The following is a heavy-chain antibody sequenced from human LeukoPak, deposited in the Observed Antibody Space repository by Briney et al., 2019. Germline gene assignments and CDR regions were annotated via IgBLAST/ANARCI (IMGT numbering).Heavy chain of an antibody. V-gene: IGHV4-39*01. J-gene: IGHJ4*02. D-gene: IGHD3-10*01. CDR1: GCSISSSSYY. CDR2: IYYSGST. CDR3: ARFLYGSGSYFAYYFDY. Sequence: SETLSLTCTVSGCSISSSSYYWGWIRQPPGKGLEWIGSIYYSGSTYYNPSLKSRDTISVDTSKNQFSLKLRSVTAAYTAVYYCARFLYGSGSYFAYYFDYWRQGTLVTVSS.